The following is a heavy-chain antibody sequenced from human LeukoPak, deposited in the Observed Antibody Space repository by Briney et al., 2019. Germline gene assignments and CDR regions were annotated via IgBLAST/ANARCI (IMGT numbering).Heavy chain of an antibody. CDR1: GYTFTSYD. Sequence: ASVKVSCKASGYTFTSYDINWVRQATGQGLEWMGWMNPNSGNTGYAQKFQGRVTMTRNTSISTAYMELSSLRSEDTAVYYCARGPYYDSSGYPLPFDPWGQGTLVTVS. CDR2: MNPNSGNT. J-gene: IGHJ5*02. D-gene: IGHD3-22*01. V-gene: IGHV1-8*01. CDR3: ARGPYYDSSGYPLPFDP.